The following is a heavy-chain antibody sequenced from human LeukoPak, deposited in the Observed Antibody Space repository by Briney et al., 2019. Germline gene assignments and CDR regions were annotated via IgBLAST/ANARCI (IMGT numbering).Heavy chain of an antibody. CDR2: FFLKGST. J-gene: IGHJ6*03. D-gene: IGHD3-10*01. V-gene: IGHV4-38-2*02. Sequence: SETLSLTCTVSGYSITSAYCWGWIRQPPGKGLEWIGSFFLKGSTYYNPSLKSRVTISVDTSKNQFSLTLSSVTAADTAVYYCARVTESYGSGRRHNYYYYYMDVWGKGTTVTISS. CDR1: GYSITSAYC. CDR3: ARVTESYGSGRRHNYYYYYMDV.